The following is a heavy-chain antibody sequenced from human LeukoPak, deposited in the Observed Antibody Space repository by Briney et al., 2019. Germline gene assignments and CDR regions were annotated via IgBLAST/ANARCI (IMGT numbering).Heavy chain of an antibody. CDR3: ARGLEWFGEYHDAFDI. CDR2: IFSGST. CDR1: GGSISSSSDY. J-gene: IGHJ3*02. D-gene: IGHD3-10*01. Sequence: PSETLSLTCTVSGGSISSSSDYWGWIRQPPGKGLEWIGSIFSGSTYYNSSIESRVTISVDTSKNQFSLKLSSVTAADAAVYYCARGLEWFGEYHDAFDIWGQGTMVTVSS. V-gene: IGHV4-39*07.